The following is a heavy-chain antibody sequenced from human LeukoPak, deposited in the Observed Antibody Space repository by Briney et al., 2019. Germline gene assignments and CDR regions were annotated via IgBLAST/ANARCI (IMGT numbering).Heavy chain of an antibody. D-gene: IGHD4-17*01. CDR3: ARDPYGDYRVDY. CDR1: GGSISSFH. Sequence: KPSETLSLTCTVSGGSISSFHWNWIRQPAGKGLEWIGRIYASGSTNYNPSLKSRVTMSVDTSKNQLSLSLNSVTAADTAVYYCARDPYGDYRVDYWGQGTLVTVS. J-gene: IGHJ4*02. V-gene: IGHV4-4*07. CDR2: IYASGST.